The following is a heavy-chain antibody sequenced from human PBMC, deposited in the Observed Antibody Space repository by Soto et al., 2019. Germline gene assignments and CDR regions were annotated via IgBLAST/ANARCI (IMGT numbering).Heavy chain of an antibody. CDR3: ARDLRYVGWAYSGMDV. CDR1: GVTLRTHD. J-gene: IGHJ6*02. Sequence: AWGALRLSCGASGVTLRTHDRRRGRQGPGKGLEWVAVISYDGSNKYYTDSVKGRFTISRDNSKNTLYLQMNSLRAEDTAVYYCARDLRYVGWAYSGMDVWGQGTTVTVSS. D-gene: IGHD1-26*01. V-gene: IGHV3-30*03. CDR2: ISYDGSNK.